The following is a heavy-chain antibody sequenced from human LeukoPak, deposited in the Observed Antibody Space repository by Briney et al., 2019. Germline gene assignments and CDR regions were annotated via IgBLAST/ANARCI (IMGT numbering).Heavy chain of an antibody. Sequence: GGSLRLSCAASGFTFSSYWMNWVRQAPGKGLEWVAVISYDGSNKYYADSVKGRFTISRDNSKNTLYLQMDSLRAEDTAVYYCAREYYDFWSGMIAYYYYYGMDVWGQGTTVTVSS. J-gene: IGHJ6*02. V-gene: IGHV3-30*03. CDR3: AREYYDFWSGMIAYYYYYGMDV. CDR2: ISYDGSNK. D-gene: IGHD3-3*01. CDR1: GFTFSSYW.